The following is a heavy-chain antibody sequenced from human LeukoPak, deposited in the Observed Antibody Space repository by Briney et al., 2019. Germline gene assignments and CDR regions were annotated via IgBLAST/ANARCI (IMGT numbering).Heavy chain of an antibody. Sequence: PSETLSLTCTVSGGSISSYYWSWIRQPPGKGLEWIGYIYYSGSTNYNPSLKSRVTISVDTSKNQFSLKRSSVTAADTAVYYWARIGHEDYYFDYWGQGTLVTVSS. CDR1: GGSISSYY. J-gene: IGHJ4*02. CDR3: ARIGHEDYYFDY. CDR2: IYYSGST. V-gene: IGHV4-59*01.